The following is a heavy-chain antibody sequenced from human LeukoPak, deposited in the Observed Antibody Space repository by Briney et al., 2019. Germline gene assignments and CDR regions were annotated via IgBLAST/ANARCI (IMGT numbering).Heavy chain of an antibody. J-gene: IGHJ4*02. CDR3: ATFSYDSSGYSRPLDY. D-gene: IGHD3-22*01. V-gene: IGHV3-30*03. CDR2: ISYDGSNK. Sequence: GQSLRLSWAVSAFTLSSYWMHWVRQAPGKGLEWVAVISYDGSNKDYANSVKGRFTISRDNSKNTLYMQMNSLRAEDTAVYYCATFSYDSSGYSRPLDYWGQGTLVTVSS. CDR1: AFTLSSYW.